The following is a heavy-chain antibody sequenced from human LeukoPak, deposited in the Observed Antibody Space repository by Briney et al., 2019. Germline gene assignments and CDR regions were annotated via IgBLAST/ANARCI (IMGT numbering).Heavy chain of an antibody. J-gene: IGHJ6*03. V-gene: IGHV4-39*07. CDR1: GGSISSSSYY. D-gene: IGHD2-15*01. Sequence: SETLSLTCTVSGGSISSSSYYWGWIRQPPGKGLEWIGSIYYSGSTYYNPSLKSRVTISVDTSKNQFSLKVNSVTAADTALYYCARAGYCSGGSCSHYYYYYYMDVWGKGTTVTVSS. CDR2: IYYSGST. CDR3: ARAGYCSGGSCSHYYYYYYMDV.